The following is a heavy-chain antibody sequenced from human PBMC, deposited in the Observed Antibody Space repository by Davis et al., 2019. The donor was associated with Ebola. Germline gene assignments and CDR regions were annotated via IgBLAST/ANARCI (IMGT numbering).Heavy chain of an antibody. Sequence: AASVKVSCKASGYTFTSYGISWVRQARGQRLEWIGWIVVGSGNTNYAQKFQGRVTISRDMSTSTSYLDLSKVRSEDTAVYYCAASAGTVGNFDYWGQGTLVTVSS. CDR1: GYTFTSYG. V-gene: IGHV1-58*02. CDR3: AASAGTVGNFDY. D-gene: IGHD1-14*01. CDR2: IVVGSGNT. J-gene: IGHJ4*01.